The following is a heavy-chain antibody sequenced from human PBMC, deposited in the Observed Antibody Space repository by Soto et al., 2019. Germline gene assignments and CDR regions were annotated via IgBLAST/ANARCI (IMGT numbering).Heavy chain of an antibody. CDR1: GYTFTGYY. CDR2: INPNSGGT. D-gene: IGHD3-3*01. J-gene: IGHJ6*02. CDR3: ARAGEVGITIFGVVHNGYYGMDV. Sequence: ASVKVSCKASGYTFTGYYMHWVRQAPGQGLEWMGWINPNSGGTNYAQKFQGWVTMTRDTSISTAYMELSRLRSDDTAVYYCARAGEVGITIFGVVHNGYYGMDVWGQGTTVTVSS. V-gene: IGHV1-2*04.